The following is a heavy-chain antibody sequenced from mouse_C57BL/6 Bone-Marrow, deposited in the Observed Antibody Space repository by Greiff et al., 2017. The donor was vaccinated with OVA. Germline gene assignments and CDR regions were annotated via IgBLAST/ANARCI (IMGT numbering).Heavy chain of an antibody. CDR2: IDPSDSET. CDR3: ASAWFAY. CDR1: GYTFTSYW. J-gene: IGHJ3*01. V-gene: IGHV1-52*01. Sequence: QVQLQQPGAELVRPGSSVKLSCKASGYTFTSYWMHWVKQRPIQGLEWIGNIDPSDSETHSHQKFKDKATITVDKSSSTAYMQLSSLTSEDSAVYYCASAWFAYWGKGTLVTVSA.